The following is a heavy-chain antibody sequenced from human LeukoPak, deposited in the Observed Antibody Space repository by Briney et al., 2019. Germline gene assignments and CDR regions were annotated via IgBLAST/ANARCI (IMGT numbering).Heavy chain of an antibody. CDR2: ISYDGSNK. J-gene: IGHJ4*02. CDR3: AKGLQYCSSTSCSYSSSWDYFDY. Sequence: PGRSLRLSCAASGFTFSSYGMHWVRQAPGKGLEWVAVISYDGSNKYYADSVKGRSTISRDNSKNTLYLQMNSLRAEDTAVYYCAKGLQYCSSTSCSYSSSWDYFDYWGQGTLVTVSS. V-gene: IGHV3-30*18. CDR1: GFTFSSYG. D-gene: IGHD2-2*01.